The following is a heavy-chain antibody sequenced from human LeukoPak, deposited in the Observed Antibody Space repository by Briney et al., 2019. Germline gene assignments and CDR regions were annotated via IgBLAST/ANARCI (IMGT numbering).Heavy chain of an antibody. CDR3: ARVENWNYSYYYYMDV. CDR2: IYYSGST. Sequence: SETLSLTCTVSGGSISSGTYYWGWIRQPPGKGLEWIGSIYYSGSTYYDPSLKSRVVISVDTSKNQFSLKLSSVTAADTAVYYYARVENWNYSYYYYMDVWGKGTTVTVSS. D-gene: IGHD1-7*01. CDR1: GGSISSGTYY. V-gene: IGHV4-39*07. J-gene: IGHJ6*03.